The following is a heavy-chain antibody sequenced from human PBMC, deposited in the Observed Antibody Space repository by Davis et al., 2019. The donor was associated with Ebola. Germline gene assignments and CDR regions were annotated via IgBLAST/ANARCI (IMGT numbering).Heavy chain of an antibody. J-gene: IGHJ4*02. CDR3: AREPWGPGSRGYFDY. CDR2: IWYDGSNK. D-gene: IGHD7-27*01. Sequence: PGGSLRLSCAASGFTFSSYGMHWVRQAPGKGLEWVAVIWYDGSNKYYADSVKGRFTISRDNSKNTLYLQMNSLRAEDTAVYYCAREPWGPGSRGYFDYWGQGTLVTVSS. CDR1: GFTFSSYG. V-gene: IGHV3-33*01.